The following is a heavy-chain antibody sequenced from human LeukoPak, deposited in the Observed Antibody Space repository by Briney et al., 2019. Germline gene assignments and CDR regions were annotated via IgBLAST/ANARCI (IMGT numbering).Heavy chain of an antibody. D-gene: IGHD6-13*01. V-gene: IGHV4-4*07. CDR3: ARYSSSWYPNLGAFDI. CDR2: IYTSGST. CDR1: GGSISSYY. Sequence: SETLSLTCTVSGGSISSYYWSWIRQPAGKGLEWICRIYTSGSTNYNPSLKSRVTISVDKSKNQFSLKLSSVTAADTAVYYCARYSSSWYPNLGAFDIWGQGTMVTVSS. J-gene: IGHJ3*02.